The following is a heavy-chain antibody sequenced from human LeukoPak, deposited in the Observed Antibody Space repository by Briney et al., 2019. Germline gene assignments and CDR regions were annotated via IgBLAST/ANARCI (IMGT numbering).Heavy chain of an antibody. CDR1: GFTFDDYA. CDR2: ISGDGGST. V-gene: IGHV3-43*02. D-gene: IGHD1-26*01. J-gene: IGHJ4*02. CDR3: ANLLSIVGAKAFDY. Sequence: GGSLRLSCAASGFTFDDYAMHSVRQAPGKGLEWVSLISGDGGSTYYADSVKGRFTISRDNSKNSLYLQMNSLRTEDTALYYCANLLSIVGAKAFDYWGQGTLVTVSS.